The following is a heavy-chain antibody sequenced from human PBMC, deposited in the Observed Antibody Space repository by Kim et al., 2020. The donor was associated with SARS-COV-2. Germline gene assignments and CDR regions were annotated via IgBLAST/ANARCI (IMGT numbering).Heavy chain of an antibody. V-gene: IGHV4-59*01. D-gene: IGHD5-18*01. Sequence: STAYNPALTSRVTISVDTSKNQFTLKLSAVTAADTAVYYCARERAMVTDYWGQGTLVAVSS. J-gene: IGHJ4*02. CDR3: ARERAMVTDY. CDR2: ST.